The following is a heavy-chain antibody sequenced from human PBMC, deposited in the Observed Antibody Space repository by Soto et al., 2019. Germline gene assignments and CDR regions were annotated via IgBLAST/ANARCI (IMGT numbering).Heavy chain of an antibody. V-gene: IGHV1-69*02. D-gene: IGHD3-10*01. J-gene: IGHJ4*02. CDR2: IIPMLGMS. CDR3: ATNYGSGSTHFDY. Sequence: QVQLVQSGAEVKKPGSPVRVSCTASGDTFNFYTISWVRQVPGQGPEWMGKIIPMLGMSNYAQKFQGRVTXXXHXXTSTVHMNLRGLTSEDTAVYYCATNYGSGSTHFDYGGQGTLVTVSS. CDR1: GDTFNFYT.